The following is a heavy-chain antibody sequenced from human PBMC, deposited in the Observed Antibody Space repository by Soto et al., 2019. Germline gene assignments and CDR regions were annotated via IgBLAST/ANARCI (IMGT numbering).Heavy chain of an antibody. CDR2: ITVGTGNT. J-gene: IGHJ4*02. Sequence: SVKVSCKASGYTFTSYGISWVRQARGQRLEWIGWITVGTGNTNYAQKFQERVTITRDMSTSTAYMELSNLRSEDTAVYYCAAGDSSGYYGGWGQGTQVTVS. CDR1: GYTFTSYG. D-gene: IGHD3-22*01. CDR3: AAGDSSGYYGG. V-gene: IGHV1-58*02.